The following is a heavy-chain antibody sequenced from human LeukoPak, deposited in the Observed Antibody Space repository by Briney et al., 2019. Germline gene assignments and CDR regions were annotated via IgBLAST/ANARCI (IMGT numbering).Heavy chain of an antibody. D-gene: IGHD4-17*01. J-gene: IGHJ6*02. CDR3: AKVGPDYGDNYGMDV. CDR2: ISYDGSNK. Sequence: GGSLRLSCAASGFTFSSYGMHWVRQAPGKGLEWVAVISYDGSNKYYADSVKGRFTISRDNSKNTLYLQMNSLRAEDTAVYYCAKVGPDYGDNYGMDVWGQGTTVTVSS. CDR1: GFTFSSYG. V-gene: IGHV3-30*18.